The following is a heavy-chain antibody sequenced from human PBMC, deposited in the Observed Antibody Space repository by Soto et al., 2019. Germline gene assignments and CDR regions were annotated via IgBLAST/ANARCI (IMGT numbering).Heavy chain of an antibody. CDR1: GYTFTSYG. V-gene: IGHV1-18*01. CDR2: VSAYNGNT. D-gene: IGHD3-3*01. CDR3: AVSNDFWSGYYTYNWFDP. Sequence: QVQLVQSGAEVKKPGASVKVSCKASGYTFTSYGISWVRQAPGQGLEWMGWVSAYNGNTNYAQKLQGRVTMTTDTSTSTAYMELRSLRSDDTAVYYCAVSNDFWSGYYTYNWFDPWGQGTLVTVSS. J-gene: IGHJ5*02.